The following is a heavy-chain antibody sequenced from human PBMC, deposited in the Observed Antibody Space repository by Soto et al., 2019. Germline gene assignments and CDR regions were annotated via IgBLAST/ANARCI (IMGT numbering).Heavy chain of an antibody. D-gene: IGHD6-6*01. CDR2: IYPGDSDT. V-gene: IGHV5-51*01. Sequence: ESLKISCKSSGYSFTSYWIGWVRQMPGKGLEWMGIIYPGDSDTRYSPCFQGQVTISADKSISTAYLQWSSLKASDTAMYYCARCDSSSSGTPLCYCYYGMDFWGQGTTVTVSS. J-gene: IGHJ6*02. CDR3: ARCDSSSSGTPLCYCYYGMDF. CDR1: GYSFTSYW.